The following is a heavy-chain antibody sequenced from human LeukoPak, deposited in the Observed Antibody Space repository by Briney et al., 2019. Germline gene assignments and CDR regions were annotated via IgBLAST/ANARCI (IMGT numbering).Heavy chain of an antibody. CDR2: ISGSADNT. Sequence: GGSLRLSCAASGFTFSSYAMNWVRQAPGKGLEWVSGISGSADNTYYADSVRGRFTIFRDNSKNTVYLQMNSLRAEDAAVYYCAKGNWGDCWGQGTLVTVSS. D-gene: IGHD7-27*01. CDR3: AKGNWGDC. V-gene: IGHV3-23*01. J-gene: IGHJ4*02. CDR1: GFTFSSYA.